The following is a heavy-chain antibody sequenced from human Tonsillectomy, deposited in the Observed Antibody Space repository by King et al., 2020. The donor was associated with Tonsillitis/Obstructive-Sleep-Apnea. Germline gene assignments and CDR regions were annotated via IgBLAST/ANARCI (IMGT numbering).Heavy chain of an antibody. V-gene: IGHV4-39*02. CDR1: GGSISSSSYY. Sequence: QLQESGPGLVKPSETLSLTCTVSGGSISSSSYYWGWIRQPPGKGLEWIGSIYYSGSTYYNPSLKSRVTISVDTSKNQFSLKLSSVTAADTAVYYCAGDDCSSTSCYGGCNWCDPWGQGPLLTVPS. D-gene: IGHD2-2*01. CDR3: AGDDCSSTSCYGGCNWCDP. J-gene: IGHJ5*02. CDR2: IYYSGST.